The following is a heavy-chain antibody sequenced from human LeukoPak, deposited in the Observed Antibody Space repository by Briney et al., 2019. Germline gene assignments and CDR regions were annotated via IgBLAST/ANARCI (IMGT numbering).Heavy chain of an antibody. D-gene: IGHD3-3*01. CDR2: IIPIFGTA. Sequence: AASLKVSCKASGGTFSSDAISWVRQAPGQGLEWMERIIPIFGTANYAQKFQGRVTITADESTSTAYMELSSLRSEDTAVYYCASSTIFGVVSATHFDYWGQGTLVTVSS. CDR3: ASSTIFGVVSATHFDY. CDR1: GGTFSSDA. V-gene: IGHV1-69*13. J-gene: IGHJ4*02.